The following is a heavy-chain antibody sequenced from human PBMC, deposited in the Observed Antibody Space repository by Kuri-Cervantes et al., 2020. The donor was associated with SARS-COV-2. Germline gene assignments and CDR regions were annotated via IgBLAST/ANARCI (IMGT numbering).Heavy chain of an antibody. V-gene: IGHV6-1*01. J-gene: IGHJ3*02. CDR1: GDSVSSNSAA. CDR2: TYYRSRWYD. CDR3: ARGDAFDI. Sequence: SQTLSLTCAISGDSVSSNSAAWSWIRQSPSRGLEWLGRTYYRSRWYDDYAVSVKSRITINPDTSKNQFSLLLNSVTPEDTAVYYCARGDAFDIWGQGTMVTVSS.